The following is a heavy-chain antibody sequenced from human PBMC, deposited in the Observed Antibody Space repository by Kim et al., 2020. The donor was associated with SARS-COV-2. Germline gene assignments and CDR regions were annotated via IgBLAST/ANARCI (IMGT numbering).Heavy chain of an antibody. V-gene: IGHV4-4*06. CDR2: ST. CDR3: ARADYYYGMDV. J-gene: IGHJ6*02. Sequence: STPYTPSLKSRVIMSIDTSKNQFSLKLTSVTAADTAVYFCARADYYYGMDVWGQGTTVTVSS.